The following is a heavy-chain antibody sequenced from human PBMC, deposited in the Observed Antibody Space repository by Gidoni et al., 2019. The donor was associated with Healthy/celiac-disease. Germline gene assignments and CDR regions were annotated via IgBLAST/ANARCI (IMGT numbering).Heavy chain of an antibody. CDR2: LFPGYSST. CDR3: ARQDTAMWSYGMDV. D-gene: IGHD5-18*01. V-gene: IGHV5-51*01. CDR1: GYRFTRYW. Sequence: EVQLVQSGAEVKKPGEARKNPCKGSGYRFTRYWIGWVRQMPGNGLALMGLLFPGYSSTRYSPSFQGQVPLSADKSLSTAYLQWSSLKASDTAMYYCARQDTAMWSYGMDVWGQGTTVTVSS. J-gene: IGHJ6*02.